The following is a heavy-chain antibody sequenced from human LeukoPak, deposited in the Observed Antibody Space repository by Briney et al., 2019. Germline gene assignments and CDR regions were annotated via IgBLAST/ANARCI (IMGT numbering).Heavy chain of an antibody. Sequence: SETLSLTCAVYGGSFSGSYWSWIRQPPGKGLEWIGEINHSGSTNYNPSLKSRVTVSVDTSKNQFSLKLSSVTAADTAVYYCARVRLRYFDWLSHFDYWGQGTLVTVS. CDR1: GGSFSGSY. J-gene: IGHJ4*02. V-gene: IGHV4-34*01. D-gene: IGHD3-9*01. CDR2: INHSGST. CDR3: ARVRLRYFDWLSHFDY.